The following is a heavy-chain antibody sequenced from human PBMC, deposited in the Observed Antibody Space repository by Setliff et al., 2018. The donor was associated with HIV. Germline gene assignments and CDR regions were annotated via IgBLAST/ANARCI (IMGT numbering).Heavy chain of an antibody. J-gene: IGHJ5*02. V-gene: IGHV4-39*01. CDR2: MYYPGSDTT. CDR3: ATLNFPLNWFDP. Sequence: SETLSLTCTVSGGSLSGTNYYWGWIRRPPGKGLEWIASMYYPGSDTTYYNPSLMSRVTISMDTSRNQFSVKLSSVTAADTAIYYCATLNFPLNWFDPWGQGTPVTSPQ. CDR1: GGSLSGTNYY.